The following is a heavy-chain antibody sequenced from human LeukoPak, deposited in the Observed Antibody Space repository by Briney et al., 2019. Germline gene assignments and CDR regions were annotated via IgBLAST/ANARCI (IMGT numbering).Heavy chain of an antibody. CDR1: GFTFSSYS. D-gene: IGHD3-22*01. V-gene: IGHV3-21*04. Sequence: GGSLRLSCAASGFTFSSYSMNWVRQAPGKGLEWVSSISSSSSYIYYADSVKGRFTISRDNAKNSLYLQMNSLRAEDTAVYYCARDLYYYDSGGYSGVFDIWGQGTMVTVSS. J-gene: IGHJ3*02. CDR3: ARDLYYYDSGGYSGVFDI. CDR2: ISSSSSYI.